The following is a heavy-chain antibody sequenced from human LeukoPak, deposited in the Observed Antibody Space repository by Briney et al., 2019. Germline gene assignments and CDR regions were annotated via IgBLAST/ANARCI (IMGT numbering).Heavy chain of an antibody. CDR1: GFTVSSNY. J-gene: IGHJ4*02. D-gene: IGHD3-22*01. CDR3: ARDKVDSSGYPGLFDY. Sequence: GGSLRLSCAASGFTVSSNYMSWVRQAPGKGLEWVSVIYSGGSTYYADSVKGRFTISRDNSKNTLYLQMNSLRAEDTAVYYCARDKVDSSGYPGLFDYWGQGTLVTVSS. V-gene: IGHV3-66*01. CDR2: IYSGGST.